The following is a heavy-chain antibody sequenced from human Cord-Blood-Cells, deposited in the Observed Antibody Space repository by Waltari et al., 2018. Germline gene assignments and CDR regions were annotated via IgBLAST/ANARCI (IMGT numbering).Heavy chain of an antibody. Sequence: QLQLQESGPGLVKPSETLSLTCTVSGGSISSSSYYWGWIRQPPGKGLEWIGSIYYSGSTYYNPSLKSRVTISVDTSKNQFSLKLSSVTAADTAVYYCARLNWNYAFDIWGQVTMVTVSS. V-gene: IGHV4-39*01. CDR2: IYYSGST. J-gene: IGHJ3*02. D-gene: IGHD1-7*01. CDR1: GGSISSSSYY. CDR3: ARLNWNYAFDI.